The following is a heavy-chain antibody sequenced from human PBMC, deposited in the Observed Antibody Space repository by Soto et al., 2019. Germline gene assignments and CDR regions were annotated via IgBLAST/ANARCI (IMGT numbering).Heavy chain of an antibody. CDR2: INHSGST. CDR3: ARNLPTHIRYYYYYYMDV. J-gene: IGHJ6*03. D-gene: IGHD2-21*01. Sequence: SQTLSLTCAVYGGSFSGYYWSWIRQPPGKGLEWIGEINHSGSTNYNPSLKSRVTISVDTSKNQFSLKLSSVTAADTAVYYCARNLPTHIRYYYYYYMDVWGKGTTVTVSS. V-gene: IGHV4-34*01. CDR1: GGSFSGYY.